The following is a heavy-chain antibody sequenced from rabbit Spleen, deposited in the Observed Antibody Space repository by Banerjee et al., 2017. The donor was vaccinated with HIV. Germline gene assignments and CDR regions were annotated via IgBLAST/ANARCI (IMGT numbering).Heavy chain of an antibody. CDR1: GFSFSRDYV. CDR2: MNTYTGKA. CDR3: ARDLVGVIGWNFGW. J-gene: IGHJ4*01. Sequence: QEQLVESGGGLFQPGGSLALTCQASGFSFSRDYVMCWVRQAPGKGLEWIGCMNTYTGKAVYATWTKGRFTVSRTSSTTVTLQMTSLTAADTATYSCARDLVGVIGWNFGWWGPGTLVTVS. D-gene: IGHD4-1*01. V-gene: IGHV1S45*01.